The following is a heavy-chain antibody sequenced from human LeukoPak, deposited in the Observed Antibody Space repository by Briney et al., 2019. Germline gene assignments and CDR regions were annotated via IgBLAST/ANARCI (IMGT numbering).Heavy chain of an antibody. Sequence: GGSLRLSCAASGFTFSSYAMSWVRQAPGKGLEWVSAISGSGGSTYYADSVQGRFTISRDNSKNTLYLQMNSLRAEDTAVYYCAKGVTYYYDSSGYYSTYYFDYWGQGTLVTVSS. CDR2: ISGSGGST. CDR3: AKGVTYYYDSSGYYSTYYFDY. V-gene: IGHV3-23*01. CDR1: GFTFSSYA. J-gene: IGHJ4*02. D-gene: IGHD3-22*01.